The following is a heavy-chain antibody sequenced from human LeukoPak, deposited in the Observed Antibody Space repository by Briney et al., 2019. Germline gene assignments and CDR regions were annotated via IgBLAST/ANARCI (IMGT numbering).Heavy chain of an antibody. J-gene: IGHJ4*02. D-gene: IGHD2-8*01. CDR3: ANGDGFDY. CDR2: INQYGSEK. Sequence: PGGSLRLSCATSGFTFSTYWMSWVRQAPGKGPEWVANINQYGSEKYYVDSVEGRFTISRDNAKSSLYLQMNSLRADDTAVYYCANGDGFDYWGQGTLVTVSS. V-gene: IGHV3-7*01. CDR1: GFTFSTYW.